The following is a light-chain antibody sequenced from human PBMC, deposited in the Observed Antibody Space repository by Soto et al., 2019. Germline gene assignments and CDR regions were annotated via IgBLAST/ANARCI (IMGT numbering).Light chain of an antibody. Sequence: DVVMTQTPLSLSVAPGQPASSSCKSSQSLLHITGETFLFWYLQRPGQSPQLLIYEVSTRVSGVPDRFSGSGSGTDFTLEISRVETDDVGIYYCMQSTQLPPTCGQGTRLEIK. CDR3: MQSTQLPPT. CDR1: QSLLHITGETF. J-gene: IGKJ5*01. V-gene: IGKV2D-29*02. CDR2: EVS.